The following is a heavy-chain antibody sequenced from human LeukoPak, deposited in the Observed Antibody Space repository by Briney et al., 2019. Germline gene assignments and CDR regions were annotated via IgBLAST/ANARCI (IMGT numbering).Heavy chain of an antibody. J-gene: IGHJ4*02. D-gene: IGHD3-22*01. V-gene: IGHV3-23*01. CDR2: LSTSPR. Sequence: GGSLTLSCAASGFTITNYAMSWVRRGPGKGLEWVSGLSTSPRYADSVRGRFIVSRDHSRNTFSLKMNSLRAEDTAVYYCVRGEVAVQYYFESWGQGTLVTVSS. CDR1: GFTITNYA. CDR3: VRGEVAVQYYFES.